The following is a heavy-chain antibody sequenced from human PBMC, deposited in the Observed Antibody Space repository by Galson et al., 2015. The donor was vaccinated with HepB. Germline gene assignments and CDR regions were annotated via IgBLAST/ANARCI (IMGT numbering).Heavy chain of an antibody. CDR1: GFTVSSNY. CDR3: ARYRSGNWYYFDY. J-gene: IGHJ4*02. D-gene: IGHD4-23*01. CDR2: IYSGGST. V-gene: IGHV3-66*01. Sequence: SLRLSCAASGFTVSSNYMSWVRQAPGKGLEWVSVIYSGGSTYYADSVKGRFTISRDNSKNTLYLQMNSLRAEDTAVYYCARYRSGNWYYFDYWGQGTLVTVSS.